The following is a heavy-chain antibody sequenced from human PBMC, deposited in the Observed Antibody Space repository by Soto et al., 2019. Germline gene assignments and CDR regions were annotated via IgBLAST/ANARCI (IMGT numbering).Heavy chain of an antibody. CDR3: AKVRVGIDVDFDY. V-gene: IGHV3-23*01. CDR1: GFTFSNSA. D-gene: IGHD2-21*01. CDR2: IRDSDSGGST. J-gene: IGHJ4*02. Sequence: EVQLLESGGGLVQPGGSLRLSCAASGFTFSNSAMTWVRQAPVKGLEWVSTIRDSDSGGSTFYADSVKGRFTISRDDSKNTLYLQMSSLRAEDTAMYYCAKVRVGIDVDFDYWGQGALVTVSS.